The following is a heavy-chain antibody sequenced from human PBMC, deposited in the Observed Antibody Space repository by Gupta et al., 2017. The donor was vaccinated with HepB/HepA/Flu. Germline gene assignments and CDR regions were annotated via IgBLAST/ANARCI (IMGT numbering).Heavy chain of an antibody. CDR2: IWYDGSNK. J-gene: IGHJ6*02. CDR3: ARGGCRVRENYYYGMDV. D-gene: IGHD2-8*01. V-gene: IGHV3-33*01. CDR1: GFPFSTYG. Sequence: QVQLVESGGGVVQPGRSLRLSCAASGFPFSTYGMPWVRTAPGKGLGWVAVIWYDGSNKYYADSVKGRFTISRDNSKNTLYLQMNSLRAEDTAVYYCARGGCRVRENYYYGMDVWGQGTTVTVSS.